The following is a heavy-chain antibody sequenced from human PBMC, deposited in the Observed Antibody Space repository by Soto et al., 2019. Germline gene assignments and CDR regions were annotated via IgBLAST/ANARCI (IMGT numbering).Heavy chain of an antibody. CDR1: GGSIISDY. CDR3: ARVLSGSSLFDY. J-gene: IGHJ4*02. D-gene: IGHD1-26*01. V-gene: IGHV4-59*01. CDR2: ISYSGST. Sequence: PSETLSHTCTVSGGSIISDYWSWIRQPPGKGLEWIGYISYSGSTNYNPSLKSLVTISVDTSKNQFSLNLSSVTAADTAVYYCARVLSGSSLFDYWGQGTLVTVSS.